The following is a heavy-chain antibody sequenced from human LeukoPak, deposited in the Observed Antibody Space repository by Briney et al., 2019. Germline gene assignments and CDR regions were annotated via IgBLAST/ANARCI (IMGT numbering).Heavy chain of an antibody. CDR3: TTDAATDDIADLDA. CDR2: ISGSGDST. V-gene: IGHV3-23*01. Sequence: PGGSLRLSCAASEFTFSYYAMTWVRQAPGKGLEWVSTISGSGDSTYYADSVKGRFTISRDNSKNTLYLQMNSLKTEDTAVYYCTTDAATDDIADLDAWGKGTTVTISS. D-gene: IGHD6-13*01. CDR1: EFTFSYYA. J-gene: IGHJ6*04.